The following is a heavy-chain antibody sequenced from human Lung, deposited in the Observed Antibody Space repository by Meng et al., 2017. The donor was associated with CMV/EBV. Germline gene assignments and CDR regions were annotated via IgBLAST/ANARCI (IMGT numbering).Heavy chain of an antibody. Sequence: SVXVSCKASGGTFSSYAIRWVRQAPGQGLEWMGGIIPIFGTANYAQKFQGRVTITTDESTSTAYMELSSLKSEDTAVYYCARRYYDFGSPRTGFPNWFDPWXQGTLVTVSS. V-gene: IGHV1-69*05. D-gene: IGHD3-3*01. CDR3: ARRYYDFGSPRTGFPNWFDP. CDR1: GGTFSSYA. CDR2: IIPIFGTA. J-gene: IGHJ5*02.